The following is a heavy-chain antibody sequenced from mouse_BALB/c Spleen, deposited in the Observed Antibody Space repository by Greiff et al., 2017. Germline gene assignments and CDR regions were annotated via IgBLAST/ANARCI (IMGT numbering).Heavy chain of an antibody. D-gene: IGHD2-14*01. J-gene: IGHJ3*01. CDR3: ARDWRYDPSPAPY. CDR2: ILPGSGST. V-gene: IGHV1-9*01. Sequence: QVQLQQSGAELMKPGASVKISCKATGYTFSSYWIEWVKQRPGHGLEWIGEILPGSGSTNYNEKFKGKATFTADTSSNTAYMQLSSLTSEDSAVYYCARDWRYDPSPAPYWGQGTLVTVSA. CDR1: GYTFSSYW.